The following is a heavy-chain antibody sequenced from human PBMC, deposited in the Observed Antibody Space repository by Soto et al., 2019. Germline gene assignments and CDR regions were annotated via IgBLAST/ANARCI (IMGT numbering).Heavy chain of an antibody. CDR3: ASMPTAGKPGYHYYGMDV. CDR2: IYYRGNT. V-gene: IGHV4-39*01. CDR1: GGSISSSSYY. Sequence: SETLSLTCTVSGGSISSSSYYWGWIRQPPGKGLEWIGSIYYRGNTYYNPSLKSRVTISVDTSKNQFSLKLSSVTAADTAVYYCASMPTAGKPGYHYYGMDVWGQGTTVTVSS. J-gene: IGHJ6*02. D-gene: IGHD6-13*01.